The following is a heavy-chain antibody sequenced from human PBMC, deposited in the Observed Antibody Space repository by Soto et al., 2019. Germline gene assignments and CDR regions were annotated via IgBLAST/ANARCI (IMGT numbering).Heavy chain of an antibody. D-gene: IGHD3-9*01. J-gene: IGHJ6*02. Sequence: EASVKVSCKASGGTFSSYAISWVRQAPGQGLEWMGGIIPIFGTANYAQKFQGRVTITADKSTSTAYMELSSLRSEDTAVHYCARGPHYDILTGYYDSYYYGMDVRGQGTTVTVSS. CDR2: IIPIFGTA. CDR3: ARGPHYDILTGYYDSYYYGMDV. CDR1: GGTFSSYA. V-gene: IGHV1-69*06.